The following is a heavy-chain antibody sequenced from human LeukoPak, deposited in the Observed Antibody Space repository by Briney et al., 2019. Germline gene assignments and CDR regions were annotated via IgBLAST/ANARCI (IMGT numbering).Heavy chain of an antibody. CDR3: AKDHGAASGDFDF. J-gene: IGHJ4*02. D-gene: IGHD6-13*01. Sequence: PGWSLRLSCAASGFTFTSYVMSWVRQAPGQGLEWVSTISGSGDSTYCAVSVKGRFTISRDNSKNTVYLQMNSLTAEDTAVYYCAKDHGAASGDFDFWGQGTVVTVSS. CDR1: GFTFTSYV. V-gene: IGHV3-23*01. CDR2: ISGSGDST.